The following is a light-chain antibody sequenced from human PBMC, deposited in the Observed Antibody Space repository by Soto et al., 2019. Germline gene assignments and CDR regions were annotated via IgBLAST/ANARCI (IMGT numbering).Light chain of an antibody. J-gene: IGLJ1*01. CDR1: KLGYKY. CDR2: QDG. CDR3: QAWDSSTEV. V-gene: IGLV3-1*01. Sequence: SYELTQPPSVSVSPGQIASITCSGDKLGYKYASWYQQKPGQSPVLVIYQDGKRPSGVPERFSGSNSGNTATLTISETQAMDEADYYCQAWDSSTEVFGTGTKVTVL.